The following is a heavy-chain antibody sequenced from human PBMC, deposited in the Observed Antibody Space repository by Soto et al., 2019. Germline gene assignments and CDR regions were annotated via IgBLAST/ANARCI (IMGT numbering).Heavy chain of an antibody. J-gene: IGHJ5*02. CDR2: ISAYNGNT. Sequence: ASVKVSCKTSGYTFTSQGISWVRQAPGQGLEWMGWISAYNGNTNYTQKLQGRVTMTTDTSTSTAYMELRSLRSDDTAVYYCARDRAAGTGSRFDPWGQGTLVTVSS. V-gene: IGHV1-18*01. CDR1: GYTFTSQG. D-gene: IGHD6-13*01. CDR3: ARDRAAGTGSRFDP.